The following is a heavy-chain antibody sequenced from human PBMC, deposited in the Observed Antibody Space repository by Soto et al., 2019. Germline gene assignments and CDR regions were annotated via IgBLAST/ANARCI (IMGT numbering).Heavy chain of an antibody. CDR2: ISYDGSNK. CDR1: GFTFSSYA. J-gene: IGHJ4*02. CDR3: ARDCAKVAGRCYFDY. Sequence: GGSLRLSCAASGFTFSSYAMHWVRQAPGKGLEWVAVISYDGSNKYYADSVKGRFTISRDNSKNTLYLQMNSLRAEDTAVYYCARDCAKVAGRCYFDYWGQGTLVTVSS. V-gene: IGHV3-30-3*01. D-gene: IGHD6-19*01.